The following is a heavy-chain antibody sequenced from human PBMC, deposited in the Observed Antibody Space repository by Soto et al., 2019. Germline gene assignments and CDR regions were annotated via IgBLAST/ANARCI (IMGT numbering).Heavy chain of an antibody. CDR3: VKSADSSGYYPDY. CDR1: GFTFSSYA. D-gene: IGHD3-22*01. J-gene: IGHJ4*02. V-gene: IGHV3-64D*08. CDR2: ISSNGGST. Sequence: SGGSLRLSCSASGFTFSSYAMHWVRQAPGKGLEYVSAISSNGGSTYYADSVKGRFTISRDNSKNTLYLQMSSLRAEDTAVYYCVKSADSSGYYPDYWGQGTLVTVSS.